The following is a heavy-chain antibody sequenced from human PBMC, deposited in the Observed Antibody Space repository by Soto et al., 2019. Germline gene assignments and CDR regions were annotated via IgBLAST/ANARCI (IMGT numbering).Heavy chain of an antibody. CDR2: ISYDGSNK. CDR3: AREVEGLDY. V-gene: IGHV3-30-3*01. Sequence: GGSLRLSCAASRFSFSSYAMHWVRQAPGKGLEWVAVISYDGSNKYYADSVKGRFTISRDNSKNTVYLQMNSLRAEDTAVYYCAREVEGLDYWGQGTLVTVSS. J-gene: IGHJ4*02. CDR1: RFSFSSYA.